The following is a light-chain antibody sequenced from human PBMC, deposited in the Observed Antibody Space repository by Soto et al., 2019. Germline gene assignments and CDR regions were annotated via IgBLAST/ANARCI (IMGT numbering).Light chain of an antibody. Sequence: DIQMTQSPSSLSASVGDSVTSTCRARQGINKFLAWFQQKPGTAPKSLISTASRLQSGVPSRFSGSGSGTHFTLTINNLQPEDFATYYCQQYESFPFTFGGGTRVEIK. V-gene: IGKV1-16*01. CDR3: QQYESFPFT. CDR2: TAS. CDR1: QGINKF. J-gene: IGKJ4*01.